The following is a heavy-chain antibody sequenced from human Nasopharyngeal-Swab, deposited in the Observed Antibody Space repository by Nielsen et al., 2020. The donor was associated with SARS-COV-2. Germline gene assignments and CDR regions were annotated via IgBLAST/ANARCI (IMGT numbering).Heavy chain of an antibody. V-gene: IGHV1-2*06. CDR1: GYTFTGYY. CDR3: ARGTQDYYYYYYGMDV. CDR2: INPNSGGT. J-gene: IGHJ6*02. Sequence: ASVKVSCKASGYTFTGYYMHWVRQAPGQGLEWMGRINPNSGGTNYAQKFQGRVTMTRDTSISTAYMELSRLRSDDTAVYYCARGTQDYYYYYYGMDVWGQGTTVTVSS.